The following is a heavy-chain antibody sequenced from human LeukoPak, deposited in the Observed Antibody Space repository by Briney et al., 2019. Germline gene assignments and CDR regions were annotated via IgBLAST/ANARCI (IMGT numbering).Heavy chain of an antibody. V-gene: IGHV1-2*02. CDR3: ARGFGELYYYYYYMDV. CDR1: GYTFTGYY. D-gene: IGHD3-10*01. CDR2: INPNSGGT. J-gene: IGHJ6*03. Sequence: ASVKVSCKASGYTFTGYYMHWVRQAPGQGLEWMGWINPNSGGTNYAQKFQGRVTMTRDTSISTAYMELSGLRSDDTAVYYCARGFGELYYYYYYMDVWGKGTTVTVSS.